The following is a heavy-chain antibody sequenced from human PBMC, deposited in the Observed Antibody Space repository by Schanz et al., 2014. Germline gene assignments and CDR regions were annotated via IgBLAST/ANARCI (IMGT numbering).Heavy chain of an antibody. J-gene: IGHJ4*02. CDR1: GGTFSSFG. D-gene: IGHD3-10*01. Sequence: QVQLVQSGAEVKKPGPSVKVSCKASGGTFSSFGINWVRQAPGQGLEWMGKIIPVLNIATYAQRFQGRVSITADTSTNTAYMELSSLTSEDTAVHYCARGRGFYDYWGQGTLVTVSS. CDR2: IIPVLNIA. V-gene: IGHV1-69*02. CDR3: ARGRGFYDY.